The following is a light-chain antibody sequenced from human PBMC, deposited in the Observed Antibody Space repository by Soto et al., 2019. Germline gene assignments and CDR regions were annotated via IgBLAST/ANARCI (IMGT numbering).Light chain of an antibody. Sequence: IVLTQSPATLSLSPVDRATLSFSASQSLINFVAWYQHKPGQPPRLLIYDASKRATGIPTRFSGSGSGTDFTLTISSLQPEDFAVYYCQQRSNWPDAFGQGTRLEIK. CDR1: QSLINF. CDR2: DAS. CDR3: QQRSNWPDA. V-gene: IGKV3-11*01. J-gene: IGKJ5*01.